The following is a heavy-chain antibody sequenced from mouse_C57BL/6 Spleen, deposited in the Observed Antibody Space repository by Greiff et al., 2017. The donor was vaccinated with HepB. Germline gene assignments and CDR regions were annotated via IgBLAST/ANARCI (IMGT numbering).Heavy chain of an antibody. V-gene: IGHV5-17*01. Sequence: EVHLVESGGGLVKPGGSLKLSCAASGFTFSDYGMHWVRQAPEKGLEWVAYISSGSSTTYYADTVKGRFTISRDNAKNTLFLQMTSLRSEDTAMYYCARPLLGHWYFDVWGTGTTVTVSS. D-gene: IGHD4-1*01. CDR1: GFTFSDYG. J-gene: IGHJ1*03. CDR2: ISSGSSTT. CDR3: ARPLLGHWYFDV.